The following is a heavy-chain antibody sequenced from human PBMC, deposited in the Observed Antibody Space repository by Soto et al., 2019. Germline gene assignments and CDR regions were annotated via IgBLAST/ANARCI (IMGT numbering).Heavy chain of an antibody. Sequence: GGSLRLSCAASGFAFSNYAMHWVRQAPGKGLEWVSSISTSIDATYYADSVEGRFTISRDNSKNTLYLQMNSLRTEDTGVYYCARSQKTPGTSPPADPWGQGTLVTLSP. D-gene: IGHD3-10*01. CDR3: ARSQKTPGTSPPADP. J-gene: IGHJ5*02. CDR2: ISTSIDAT. V-gene: IGHV3-23*01. CDR1: GFAFSNYA.